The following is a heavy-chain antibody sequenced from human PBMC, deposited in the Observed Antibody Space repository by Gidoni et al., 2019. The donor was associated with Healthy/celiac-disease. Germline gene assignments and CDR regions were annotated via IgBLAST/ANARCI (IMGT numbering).Heavy chain of an antibody. CDR2: ISGSGDTT. J-gene: IGHJ4*02. V-gene: IGHV3-23*01. CDR3: TKEGVSRSYGTDY. Sequence: EVQLLESGGGLVQPGGSLRVSCAASGFPFSNYAMSWVRQAPGKGLEWISTISGSGDTTYSADSMTGRFTISRDNSKNTLYLQMNSLRAEDTAIYYCTKEGVSRSYGTDYWGQGTLVTVSS. CDR1: GFPFSNYA. D-gene: IGHD3-10*01.